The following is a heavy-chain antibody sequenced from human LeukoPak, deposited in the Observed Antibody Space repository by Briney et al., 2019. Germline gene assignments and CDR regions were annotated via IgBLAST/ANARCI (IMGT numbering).Heavy chain of an antibody. Sequence: GRSLRLSCAASGFTFEDYAMPWVRQAPGKGLEGGSGISWNSGSIGYADSVKGRFTISRDNAKNSLYLQMNSLRAEDTALYYCAKDIWAAVDGKFDYWGQGTLVTVSS. CDR1: GFTFEDYA. V-gene: IGHV3-9*01. CDR2: ISWNSGSI. D-gene: IGHD6-19*01. J-gene: IGHJ4*02. CDR3: AKDIWAAVDGKFDY.